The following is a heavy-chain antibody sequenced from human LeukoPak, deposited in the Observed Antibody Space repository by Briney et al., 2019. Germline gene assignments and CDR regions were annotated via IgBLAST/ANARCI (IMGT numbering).Heavy chain of an antibody. J-gene: IGHJ4*02. Sequence: GGSLRLSCAASGFTFDDYAMHWVWQAPGKGLEWVSGISWNSGSIGYADSVKGRFTISRDNAKNSLYLQMNSLRAEDTALYYCAKDISSRITMPDYWGQGTLVTVSS. CDR1: GFTFDDYA. V-gene: IGHV3-9*01. CDR2: ISWNSGSI. CDR3: AKDISSRITMPDY. D-gene: IGHD3-10*01.